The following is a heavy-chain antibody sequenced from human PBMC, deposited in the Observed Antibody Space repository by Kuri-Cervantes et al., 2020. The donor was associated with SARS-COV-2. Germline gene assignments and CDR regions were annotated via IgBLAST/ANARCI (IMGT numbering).Heavy chain of an antibody. D-gene: IGHD1-26*01. Sequence: GESLKISCAASGFTFSSYAMSWVRQAPGKGLEWVSAISGSGGSTYYADSVKGRFTISRDNSKNTLYLQMNSLRAEDTAVYYCAKDLAHSGSYYNHWGFDYWGQETLVTVSS. CDR1: GFTFSSYA. CDR2: ISGSGGST. V-gene: IGHV3-23*01. J-gene: IGHJ4*02. CDR3: AKDLAHSGSYYNHWGFDY.